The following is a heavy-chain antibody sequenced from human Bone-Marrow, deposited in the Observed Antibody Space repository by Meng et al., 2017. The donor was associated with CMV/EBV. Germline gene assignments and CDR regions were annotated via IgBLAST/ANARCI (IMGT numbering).Heavy chain of an antibody. CDR1: GFTFSSYA. Sequence: GGSLRLSCAASGFTFSSYAIHWVRQAPGKGLEWVAVISYDGSNKYYADSVKGRFTISRDNSKNTLYLQMNSLRAEDTAVYYCARGFLGYVDVWGQGTTVTVSS. CDR3: ARGFLGYVDV. V-gene: IGHV3-30*04. D-gene: IGHD2-15*01. J-gene: IGHJ6*02. CDR2: ISYDGSNK.